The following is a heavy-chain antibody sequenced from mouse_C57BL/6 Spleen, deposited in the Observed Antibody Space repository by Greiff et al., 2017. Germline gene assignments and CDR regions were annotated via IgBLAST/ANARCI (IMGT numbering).Heavy chain of an antibody. D-gene: IGHD1-1*01. V-gene: IGHV1-69*01. CDR1: GYTFTSYW. Sequence: QVQLKQPGAELVMPGASVKLSCKASGYTFTSYWMHWVKQRPGQGLEWIGEIDPSDSYTNYNQKFKGKSTLTVDKSSSTAYMQLSSLTSEDSAVYYCARSYYDDYAMDYWGQGTSVTVSS. J-gene: IGHJ4*01. CDR3: ARSYYDDYAMDY. CDR2: IDPSDSYT.